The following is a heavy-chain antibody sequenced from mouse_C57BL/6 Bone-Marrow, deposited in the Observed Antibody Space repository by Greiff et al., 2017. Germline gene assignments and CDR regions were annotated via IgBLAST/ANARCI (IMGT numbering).Heavy chain of an antibody. D-gene: IGHD2-4*01. CDR1: GYSFTGYY. Sequence: VQLKESGPELVKPGASVKISCKASGYSFTGYYMNWVKQSPEKSLEWIGEINPSTGGTTYNQKFKAKATLTVDKSSSTAYLQLKSLTSEDSAVYYCARRGYDYDKMAWFAYWGQGTLVTVSA. CDR2: INPSTGGT. J-gene: IGHJ3*01. V-gene: IGHV1-42*01. CDR3: ARRGYDYDKMAWFAY.